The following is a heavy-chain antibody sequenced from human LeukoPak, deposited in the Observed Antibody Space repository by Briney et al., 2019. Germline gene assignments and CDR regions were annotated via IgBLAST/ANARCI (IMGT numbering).Heavy chain of an antibody. Sequence: GGSLRLSCAASGFTFSSYGIHWVRQAPGKGLEWVAFIRFDGSNKYYADSVKGRFTISRDNSKNTLYLQMNSLRAEDTAVYYCAKEDASGSYFRPFDYWGQGTLVTVSS. V-gene: IGHV3-30*02. CDR1: GFTFSSYG. D-gene: IGHD1-26*01. CDR3: AKEDASGSYFRPFDY. CDR2: IRFDGSNK. J-gene: IGHJ4*02.